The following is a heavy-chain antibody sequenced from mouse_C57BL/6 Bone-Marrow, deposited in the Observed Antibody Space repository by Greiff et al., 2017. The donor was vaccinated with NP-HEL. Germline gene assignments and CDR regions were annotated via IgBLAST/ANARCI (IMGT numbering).Heavy chain of an antibody. CDR2: IYPGSGST. CDR3: ARRGAQATSDY. J-gene: IGHJ2*01. CDR1: GYTFTSYR. V-gene: IGHV1-55*01. D-gene: IGHD3-2*02. Sequence: QVQLQQPGAELVKPGASVKMSCKASGYTFTSYRITWVKQRPGQGPEWIGDIYPGSGSTNYNEKFKSKATLTVDTSSSTAYMQLSSLTSEDSAVYYCARRGAQATSDYWGQGTTLTVSS.